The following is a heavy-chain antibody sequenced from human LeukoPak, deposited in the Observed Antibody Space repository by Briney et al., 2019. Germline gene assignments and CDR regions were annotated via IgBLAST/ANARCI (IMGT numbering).Heavy chain of an antibody. CDR2: ISNDGGGT. D-gene: IGHD3-22*01. Sequence: GGSLRLSCAASGFIFNNYGLIWVRQAPGKGLEWVSAISNDGGGTNCADFVKGRFTISRDNSKNTLFLQMNSLRAEDTALYYCAKGSSGYFVDLWGQGTLVTVSS. CDR1: GFIFNNYG. J-gene: IGHJ5*02. CDR3: AKGSSGYFVDL. V-gene: IGHV3-23*01.